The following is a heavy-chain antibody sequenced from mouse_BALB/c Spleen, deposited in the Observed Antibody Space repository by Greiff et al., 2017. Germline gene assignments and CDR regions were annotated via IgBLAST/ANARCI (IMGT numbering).Heavy chain of an antibody. CDR1: GFAFSSYD. CDR3: ARQGDYRYDGFAY. J-gene: IGHJ3*01. Sequence: EVHLVESGGGLVKPGGSLKLSCAASGFAFSSYDMSWVRQTPEKRLEWVAYISSGGGSTYYPDTVKGRFTISRDNAKNTLYLQMSSLKSEDTAMYYCARQGDYRYDGFAYWGQGTLVTVSA. D-gene: IGHD2-14*01. V-gene: IGHV5-12-1*01. CDR2: ISSGGGST.